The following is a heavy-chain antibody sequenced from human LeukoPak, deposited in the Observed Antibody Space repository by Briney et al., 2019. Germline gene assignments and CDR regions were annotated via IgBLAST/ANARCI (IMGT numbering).Heavy chain of an antibody. J-gene: IGHJ5*02. CDR1: GGTFSSYA. CDR3: ARLPDYYDSSGYDP. D-gene: IGHD3-22*01. CDR2: IIPIFGTA. V-gene: IGHV1-69*13. Sequence: ASVKVSCKDSGGTFSSYAISWVRQAPGQGLEWMGGIIPIFGTANYAQKFQGRVTITADESTSTAYMALSSLRSEDTAVYYCARLPDYYDSSGYDPWGQGTLVTVSS.